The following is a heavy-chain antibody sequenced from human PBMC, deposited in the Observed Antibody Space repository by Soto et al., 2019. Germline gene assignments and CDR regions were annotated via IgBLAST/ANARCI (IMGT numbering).Heavy chain of an antibody. CDR2: TIPIFDTP. CDR1: GGTFGNLG. Sequence: QMQLVQSGAEVKKPGSSVKISCKASGGTFGNLGISWLRQAPGQGLEWMGGTIPIFDTPHYAEKFRDRVTITADATTTAYLERTSLTSADTAIYYCARDREDGSGTKYNWFDSWGQGTLVTVSS. D-gene: IGHD3-10*01. J-gene: IGHJ5*01. V-gene: IGHV1-69*01. CDR3: ARDREDGSGTKYNWFDS.